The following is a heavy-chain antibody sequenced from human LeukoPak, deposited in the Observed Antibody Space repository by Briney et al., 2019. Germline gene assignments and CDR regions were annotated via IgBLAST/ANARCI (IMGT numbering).Heavy chain of an antibody. CDR3: AHRDTTMVRVDY. CDR1: GITFRNAS. J-gene: IGHJ4*02. D-gene: IGHD5-18*01. Sequence: GGSLRLSCAASGITFRNASMSWVRQAPGKGLEWVGRIKSKTGGGTTDYAAPVKGRFTISRDDSKSTLYLQMNSLTTEDTAVYFCAHRDTTMVRVDYWGQGTPVTVSS. V-gene: IGHV3-15*01. CDR2: IKSKTGGGTT.